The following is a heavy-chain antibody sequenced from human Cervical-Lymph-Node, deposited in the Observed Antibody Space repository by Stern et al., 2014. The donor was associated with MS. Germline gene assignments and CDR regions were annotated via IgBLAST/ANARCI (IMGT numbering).Heavy chain of an antibody. D-gene: IGHD1-20*01. Sequence: VQLVQSGAEVKNPGSSVKVSCKASGGTFSTYAISWVRQAPGQGLEWMGGITPIFGTANYAQKFQGRVTITADESTSTAYMELSRLRSEDTAVYYCAREYNWNDRFYGMDVWGQGTTVTVSS. CDR2: ITPIFGTA. V-gene: IGHV1-69*01. CDR1: GGTFSTYA. J-gene: IGHJ6*02. CDR3: AREYNWNDRFYGMDV.